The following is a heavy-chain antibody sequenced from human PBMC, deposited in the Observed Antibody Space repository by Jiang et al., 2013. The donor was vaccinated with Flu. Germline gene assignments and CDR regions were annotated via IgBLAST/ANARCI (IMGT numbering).Heavy chain of an antibody. V-gene: IGHV4-59*01. D-gene: IGHD4-17*01. J-gene: IGHJ4*02. Sequence: LLKPSETLSLTCTVSGGSIGTYYWSWLRQSPGRGLEWIGHVYHTGSTKYNPSLQSRLTISVDTSKDQFSLRLTSVTAADTAVYYCARHVVTTVMAPIWYLEHWGPGALVTVSS. CDR2: VYHTGST. CDR3: ARHVVTTVMAPIWYLEH. CDR1: GGSIGTYY.